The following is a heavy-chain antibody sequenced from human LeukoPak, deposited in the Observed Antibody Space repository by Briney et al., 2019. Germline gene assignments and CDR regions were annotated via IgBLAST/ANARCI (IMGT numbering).Heavy chain of an antibody. V-gene: IGHV4-59*01. J-gene: IGHJ4*02. CDR3: ARDTKSAGTDY. CDR1: GGSIGSYY. Sequence: PSETLSLTCTVSGGSIGSYYWSWIRQPPGKGLEWIGYIYYSGSTNYNPSLKSRVTISVDTSKNQFSLKLSSVTAADTAMYYCARDTKSAGTDYWGQGTLVTVSS. D-gene: IGHD6-13*01. CDR2: IYYSGST.